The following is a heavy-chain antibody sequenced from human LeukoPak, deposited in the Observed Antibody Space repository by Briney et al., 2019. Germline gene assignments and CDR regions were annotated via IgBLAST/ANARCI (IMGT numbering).Heavy chain of an antibody. Sequence: XXLRLXXXXSGFTXDDYGMSWVRQAPGKGLEWVSGINWNGGSTGYADSVKGRFTISRDNAKNSLYLPMNSLRAEDTALHHCARVAGQLLYYFDYWGQGTLVTVSS. V-gene: IGHV3-20*01. D-gene: IGHD2-2*01. CDR2: INWNGGST. CDR1: GFTXDDYG. J-gene: IGHJ4*02. CDR3: ARVAGQLLYYFDY.